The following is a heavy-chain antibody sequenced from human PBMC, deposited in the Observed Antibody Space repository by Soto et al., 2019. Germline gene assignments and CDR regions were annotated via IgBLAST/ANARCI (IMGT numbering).Heavy chain of an antibody. J-gene: IGHJ4*02. V-gene: IGHV4-59*08. CDR1: GGSISSYY. CDR3: MLGSGWKDFDY. CDR2: IHYSGST. D-gene: IGHD3-22*01. Sequence: SETLSLTRTVSGGSISSYYWSWIRQPPGKGLEWIGYIHYSGSTNYNPSLKSRVTISVDTSKNQFSLKLSSVTAADTAVYYCMLGSGWKDFDYWGQGTLVTVSS.